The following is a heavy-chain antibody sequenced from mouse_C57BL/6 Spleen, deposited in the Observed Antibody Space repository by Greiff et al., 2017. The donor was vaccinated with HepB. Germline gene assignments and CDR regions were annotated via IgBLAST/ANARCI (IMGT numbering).Heavy chain of an antibody. Sequence: VQLQQSGAELAKPGASVKLSCKASGYTFTSYWMHWVKQRTGQGLEWIGYINPSSGYTKYNQKFKDKATLTADKSASTAYMQMSSLTYEDSAVYYCARDGSSYWYFDVWGTGTTVTVSS. D-gene: IGHD1-1*01. CDR3: ARDGSSYWYFDV. CDR2: INPSSGYT. CDR1: GYTFTSYW. V-gene: IGHV1-7*01. J-gene: IGHJ1*03.